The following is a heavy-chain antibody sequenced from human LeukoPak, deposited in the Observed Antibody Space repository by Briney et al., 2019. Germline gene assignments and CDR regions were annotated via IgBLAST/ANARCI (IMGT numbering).Heavy chain of an antibody. J-gene: IGHJ4*02. CDR2: IYYTGSP. CDR1: GGSISTYY. Sequence: PSETLSLTCTVSGGSISTYYWSWIRQPPGKGLEWIGHIYYTGSPNYSPSLKSRVTISVDMSKNQFSLRLSSVTAADTAVYYCAKNFFGLSGGKDYWGQGTLVTVSS. CDR3: AKNFFGLSGGKDY. V-gene: IGHV4-59*01. D-gene: IGHD3-3*01.